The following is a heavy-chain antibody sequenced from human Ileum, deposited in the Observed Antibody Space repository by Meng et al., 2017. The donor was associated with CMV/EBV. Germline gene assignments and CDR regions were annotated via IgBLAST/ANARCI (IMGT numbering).Heavy chain of an antibody. Sequence: VAGVKFGDAAYKAGASVKVSCKGSRNNFIAYYMQWVRQEPGRGVEWVGGINPKSGGTKFQQKFQGRSDTTRDTSFRTAYMELSRLRSDDTAVYYCARNSNYGGPLGYWGQGTLVTVSS. CDR3: ARNSNYGGPLGY. J-gene: IGHJ4*02. V-gene: IGHV1-2*02. CDR2: INPKSGGT. D-gene: IGHD4-11*01. CDR1: RNNFIAYY.